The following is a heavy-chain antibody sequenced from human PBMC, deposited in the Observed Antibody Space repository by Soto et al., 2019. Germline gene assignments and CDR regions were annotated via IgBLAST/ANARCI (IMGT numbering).Heavy chain of an antibody. V-gene: IGHV1-18*01. J-gene: IGHJ4*02. CDR2: ISAYNGNT. D-gene: IGHD2-15*01. Sequence: QVQLVQSGAEVKKPGASVKVSCKASGYTFTSYGISWVRQAPGQGLEWMGWISAYNGNTNYAQKLQGRGTMTTHTSSRTDYMDLRSLNCDDTAVYYCAGDRIIGRRDIVEVVAATPLGYWGQVTLVTVSS. CDR3: AGDRIIGRRDIVEVVAATPLGY. CDR1: GYTFTSYG.